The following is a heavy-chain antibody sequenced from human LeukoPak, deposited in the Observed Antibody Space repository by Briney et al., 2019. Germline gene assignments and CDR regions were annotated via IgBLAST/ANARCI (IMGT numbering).Heavy chain of an antibody. CDR2: ITVSGGST. CDR1: GFTFSSYA. V-gene: IGHV3-23*01. D-gene: IGHD3-9*01. Sequence: PGGSLRLSCAASGFTFSSYAMSWVRQAPGKGLEWVSTITVSGGSTYYTDSVKGRFTISRDNSKNTLYLQMNSLRADDTAVYYCAKEKVSLDFILWYFDLWGRGTLVTVSS. CDR3: AKEKVSLDFILWYFDL. J-gene: IGHJ2*01.